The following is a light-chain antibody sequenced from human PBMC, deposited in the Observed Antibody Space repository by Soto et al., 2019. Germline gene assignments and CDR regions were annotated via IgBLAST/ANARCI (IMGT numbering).Light chain of an antibody. J-gene: IGLJ2*01. CDR1: SSDIGGYNY. CDR2: EVN. V-gene: IGLV2-14*01. Sequence: QSVLTQPTSVSGSPGQSIAISCTGTSSDIGGYNYVSWYQQHPGKAPKLLIYEVNNRPSGVSDHFSASKSGNTASLTISGLQPEDEADYYCTSYTSSGSYVVFGGGTKLTVL. CDR3: TSYTSSGSYVV.